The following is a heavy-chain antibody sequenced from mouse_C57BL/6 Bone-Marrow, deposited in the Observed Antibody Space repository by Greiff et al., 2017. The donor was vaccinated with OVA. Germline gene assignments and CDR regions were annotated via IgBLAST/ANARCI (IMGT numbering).Heavy chain of an antibody. V-gene: IGHV1-18*01. CDR3: ARRRGGWLLFFYAMDY. CDR2: INPNNGGT. D-gene: IGHD2-3*01. CDR1: GYTFTDYN. Sequence: VQLQQSGPELVKPGASVKIPCKASGYTFTDYNMDWVKQSHGKSLEWIGDINPNNGGTIYNQKFKGKATLTVDKSSSTAYMELRSLTSEDTAVYYCARRRGGWLLFFYAMDYWGQGTSVTVSS. J-gene: IGHJ4*01.